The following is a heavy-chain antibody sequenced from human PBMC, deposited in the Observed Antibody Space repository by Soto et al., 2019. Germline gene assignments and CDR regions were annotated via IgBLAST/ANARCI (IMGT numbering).Heavy chain of an antibody. V-gene: IGHV4-30-2*01. J-gene: IGHJ4*02. Sequence: PSETLSLTCAFSGVSISSGGYSWSWIRLPPGKGLEWIGYIYHSGSTYYNPSLKSRVTISVDRSKNQFSLKLSSVPAADTAVYYCAAGGVLPRYYWGQGTLVTVSS. CDR1: GVSISSGGYS. CDR3: AAGGVLPRYY. D-gene: IGHD2-15*01. CDR2: IYHSGST.